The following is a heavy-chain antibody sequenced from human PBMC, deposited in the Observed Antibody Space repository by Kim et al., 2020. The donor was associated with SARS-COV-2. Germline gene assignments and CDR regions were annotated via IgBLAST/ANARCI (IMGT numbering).Heavy chain of an antibody. V-gene: IGHV3-23*01. CDR3: TRDRMYASGTYYLRFDN. J-gene: IGHJ5*01. D-gene: IGHD3-10*01. CDR1: GFTFTSYA. CDR2: VSDTGGYT. Sequence: GGSLRLSCAASGFTFTSYAMSWVRQAPGKGLEWVSTVSDTGGYTYYADSVRGRFTISRDNSKNTLYLQIDSLRAEDTAVYYCTRDRMYASGTYYLRFDN.